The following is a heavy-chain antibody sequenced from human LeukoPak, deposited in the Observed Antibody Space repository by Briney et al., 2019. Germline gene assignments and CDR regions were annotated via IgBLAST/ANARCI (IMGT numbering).Heavy chain of an antibody. V-gene: IGHV4-34*01. CDR2: INHSGST. J-gene: IGHJ4*02. Sequence: SETLSLTCAVYGGSFSGYYWSWIRQPPGKGLEWIGEINHSGSTNYNPSLKSRVTISVDTSKNQFSLKLSSVTAADTAVYYCARGWYGGYWWNFDYWGQGTLVTVSS. CDR3: ARGWYGGYWWNFDY. CDR1: GGSFSGYY. D-gene: IGHD5-12*01.